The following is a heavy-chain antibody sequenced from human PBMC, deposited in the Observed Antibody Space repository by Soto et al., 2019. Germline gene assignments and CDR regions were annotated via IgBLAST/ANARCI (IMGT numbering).Heavy chain of an antibody. Sequence: EVQLLESGGGLVQPGGSLRLSCEASGFILNSYGMSWVRQAPGKGLEWVSTLTSGGGTHYADSVKGRFTISRENSKNTLYLQMTSLRAEDTAVYYCAKDGDLYSGYSDHWGQGTLGTGSS. CDR3: AKDGDLYSGYSDH. J-gene: IGHJ4*02. D-gene: IGHD5-12*01. CDR1: GFILNSYG. V-gene: IGHV3-23*01. CDR2: LTSGGGT.